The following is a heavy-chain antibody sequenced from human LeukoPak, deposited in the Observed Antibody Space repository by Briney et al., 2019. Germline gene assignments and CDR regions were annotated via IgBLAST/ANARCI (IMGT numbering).Heavy chain of an antibody. D-gene: IGHD5-24*01. CDR1: GYNFAHDW. CDR3: ARQESEMTTPANRYFDL. V-gene: IGHV5-51*01. Sequence: GASLKISCKGSGYNFAHDWIGWVRQMPGKGLEWMGIIFPDDSDTIYSPSFQGQVTISADKSINTAYLQWSNLKASDSAIYYCARQESEMTTPANRYFDLWGQGTLITVSS. J-gene: IGHJ4*02. CDR2: IFPDDSDT.